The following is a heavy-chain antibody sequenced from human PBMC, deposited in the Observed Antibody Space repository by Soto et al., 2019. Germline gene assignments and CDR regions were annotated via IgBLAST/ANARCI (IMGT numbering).Heavy chain of an antibody. J-gene: IGHJ6*02. CDR2: ISSSSSYT. Sequence: QVQLVESGGGLVKPGGSLRLSCAASGFTFSDYYMSWIRQAPGKGLEWVSYISSSSSYTNYADSVKGRFTISRDNAKNSLYLQMNSLRAEDTAVYYCARASEGFLEWLVGDGMDVWGQGTTVTVSS. V-gene: IGHV3-11*06. D-gene: IGHD3-3*01. CDR3: ARASEGFLEWLVGDGMDV. CDR1: GFTFSDYY.